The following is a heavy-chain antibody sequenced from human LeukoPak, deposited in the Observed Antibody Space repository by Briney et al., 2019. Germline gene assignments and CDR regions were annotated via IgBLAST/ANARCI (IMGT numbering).Heavy chain of an antibody. CDR1: KFTFSSYS. J-gene: IGHJ1*01. D-gene: IGHD3-22*01. Sequence: PGGSLRLSCAASKFTFSSYSMNWVRQAPGKGLEWVSSISSSGTYISYAESVKGRFTISRDNAKNSLYLQMNSLRAEDTAVYYCAKEEGYYYDSGGYYVEYFQHWGQGTLVTVSS. CDR2: ISSSGTYI. CDR3: AKEEGYYYDSGGYYVEYFQH. V-gene: IGHV3-21*04.